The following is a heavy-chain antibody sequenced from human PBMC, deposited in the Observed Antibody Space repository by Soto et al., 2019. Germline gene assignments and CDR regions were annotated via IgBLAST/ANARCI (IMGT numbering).Heavy chain of an antibody. CDR3: ARGEGITISSFDP. V-gene: IGHV4-59*01. CDR1: GGSISSYY. D-gene: IGHD3-9*01. CDR2: IYYSGST. Sequence: PSETLSLTCTVSGGSISSYYWSWIRQPPGKGLEWIGYIYYSGSTNYNPSLKSRVTISVDTSKNQFSLKLSSVTAADTAVYYCARGEGITISSFDPWGQGTLVTVSS. J-gene: IGHJ5*02.